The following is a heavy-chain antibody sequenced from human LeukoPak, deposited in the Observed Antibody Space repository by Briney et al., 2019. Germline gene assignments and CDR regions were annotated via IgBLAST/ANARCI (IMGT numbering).Heavy chain of an antibody. CDR3: ARDRGGRGNSYTYFDY. CDR2: TSGSGGST. J-gene: IGHJ4*02. Sequence: PGGSLRLSCAASGFTFSSYAMSWVRQAPGKGLEWFSDTSGSGGSTYYAVSVKGRFTISRDNYENTLNLQMNSLKPEDTAVYYCARDRGGRGNSYTYFDYWGQGTLVTVSS. D-gene: IGHD5-18*01. V-gene: IGHV3-23*01. CDR1: GFTFSSYA.